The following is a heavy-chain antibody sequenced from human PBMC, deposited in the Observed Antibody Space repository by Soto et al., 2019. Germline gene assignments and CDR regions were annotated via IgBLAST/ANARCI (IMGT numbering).Heavy chain of an antibody. CDR1: WFSLSTSGVG. CDR3: ARVTYYDFWSGYYGRFDY. V-gene: IGHV2-5*02. D-gene: IGHD3-3*01. Sequence: SGPTLVNPTQTLTLTCTFSWFSLSTSGVGVGWIRQPPGKALEWLALIYWDDDKRYSPSLKSRLTITKDTSKNQVVLTMTNMDPADTATYYCARVTYYDFWSGYYGRFDYWGQGTLVTVSS. J-gene: IGHJ4*02. CDR2: IYWDDDK.